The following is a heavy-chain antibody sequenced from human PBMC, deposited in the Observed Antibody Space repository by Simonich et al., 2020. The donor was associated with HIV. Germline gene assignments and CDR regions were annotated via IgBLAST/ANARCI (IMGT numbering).Heavy chain of an antibody. Sequence: EVQLLQSGAEVKKPGESLKISCKGSGYSFTSYWIGWVRHLPGKGLEWMGTIYPGDTDTTYSPSFQGQVTISADKSITTAYLQWSSLKASDTAMYYCAKSNGNWFDPWGQGSLVTVSS. V-gene: IGHV5-51*01. CDR2: IYPGDTDT. CDR3: AKSNGNWFDP. CDR1: GYSFTSYW. J-gene: IGHJ5*02. D-gene: IGHD7-27*01.